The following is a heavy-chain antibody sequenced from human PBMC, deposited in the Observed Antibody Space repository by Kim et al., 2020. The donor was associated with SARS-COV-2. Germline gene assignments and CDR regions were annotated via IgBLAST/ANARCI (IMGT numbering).Heavy chain of an antibody. J-gene: IGHJ6*02. CDR1: GYTFTSYD. CDR3: ARGRGSGSYRNYCYYGMDV. V-gene: IGHV1-8*02. D-gene: IGHD3-10*01. Sequence: ASVKVSCKASGYTFTSYDINWVRQATGQGLEWMGWMNPNSGNTGYAQKFQGRVTMTRNTSISTAYMELRSLRSEETAVYYCARGRGSGSYRNYCYYGMDVWGQGTTVIVSS. CDR2: MNPNSGNT.